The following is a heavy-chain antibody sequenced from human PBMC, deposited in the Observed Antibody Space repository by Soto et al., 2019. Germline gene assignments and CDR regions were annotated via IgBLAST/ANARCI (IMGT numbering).Heavy chain of an antibody. CDR2: VYYRGRS. CDR1: GDSVSNSNYY. J-gene: IGHJ4*02. Sequence: SETLSLTCTVSGDSVSNSNYYWGWIRQSPGKGLEWIGSVYYRGRSYSKSSVKSRVTISVDTSKNQFSLNLNSVTASDTAVYYCVSQRTSVLTQAYFDYWGPGALVTVSS. CDR3: VSQRTSVLTQAYFDY. D-gene: IGHD2-8*01. V-gene: IGHV4-39*01.